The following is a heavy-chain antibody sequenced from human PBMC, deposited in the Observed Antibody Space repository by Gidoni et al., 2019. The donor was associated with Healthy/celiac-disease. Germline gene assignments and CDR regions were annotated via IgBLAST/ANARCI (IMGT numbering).Heavy chain of an antibody. J-gene: IGHJ6*01. CDR1: GFTFSSYG. CDR2: ILYDGSNK. Sequence: QVQLVESGGGVVQPGRSLRLSCAASGFTFSSYGMHWVRQAPGKGLEWVAVILYDGSNKYYADSVKGRFTISRDNSKNTLYLQMNSLRAEDTAVYYCARGPRAIAAAGTDYYYGMEV. D-gene: IGHD6-13*01. CDR3: ARGPRAIAAAGTDYYYGMEV. V-gene: IGHV3-33*01.